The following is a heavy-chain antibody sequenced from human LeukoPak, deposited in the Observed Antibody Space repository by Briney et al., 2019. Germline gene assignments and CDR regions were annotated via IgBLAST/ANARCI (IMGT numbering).Heavy chain of an antibody. J-gene: IGHJ4*02. Sequence: GGSLRLSCAASGLTFSNYDMNWVRQAPGKGLEWVAGVSGSGADTYYADSVKGRFTISRDNSKNTLYLQINSLRAEDTAVYYCAKDHLPGIVVADRDYWGQGTLVTVSS. D-gene: IGHD6-19*01. CDR1: GLTFSNYD. V-gene: IGHV3-23*01. CDR2: VSGSGADT. CDR3: AKDHLPGIVVADRDY.